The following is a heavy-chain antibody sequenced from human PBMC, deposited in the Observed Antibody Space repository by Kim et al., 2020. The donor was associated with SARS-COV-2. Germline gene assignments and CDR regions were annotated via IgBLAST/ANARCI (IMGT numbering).Heavy chain of an antibody. CDR1: GFTFSSYW. Sequence: GGSLRLSCAASGFTFSSYWMHWVRQAPGKGLVWVSRINSDGSSTSYADSVKGRFTISRDNAKNTLYLQMNSLRAEDTAVYYCARGEDGTGYYGMDVWGQGTTVTVSS. CDR2: INSDGSST. V-gene: IGHV3-74*01. J-gene: IGHJ6*02. CDR3: ARGEDGTGYYGMDV. D-gene: IGHD3-10*01.